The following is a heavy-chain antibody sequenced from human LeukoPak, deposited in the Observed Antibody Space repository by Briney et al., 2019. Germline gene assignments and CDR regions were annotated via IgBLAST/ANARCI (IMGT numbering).Heavy chain of an antibody. V-gene: IGHV3-11*06. D-gene: IGHD6-13*01. CDR3: ARDSSAAGTSGMDV. Sequence: GGSLRLSCAASGFTFSDYYMSWIRQAPGKGLEWVSYISSSSSYTNCADSVKGRFTISRDNAKNSLYLQMNSLRAEDTAVYYCARDSSAAGTSGMDVWGKGTTVTVSS. CDR1: GFTFSDYY. J-gene: IGHJ6*04. CDR2: ISSSSSYT.